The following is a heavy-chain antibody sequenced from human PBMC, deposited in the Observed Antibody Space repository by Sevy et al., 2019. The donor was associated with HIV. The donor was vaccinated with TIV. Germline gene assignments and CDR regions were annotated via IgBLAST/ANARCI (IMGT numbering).Heavy chain of an antibody. J-gene: IGHJ4*02. CDR3: AKVTGVTMVRGVIIKGGYFDY. Sequence: GGSLRLSCAASGFTFSSYAMSWVRQAPGKGLEWVSAISGSGGSTYYADSVKGRFTISRDNSKNTLYLQINSLRAEDTAVYYCAKVTGVTMVRGVIIKGGYFDYWGQGTLVTVSS. CDR2: ISGSGGST. V-gene: IGHV3-23*01. D-gene: IGHD3-10*01. CDR1: GFTFSSYA.